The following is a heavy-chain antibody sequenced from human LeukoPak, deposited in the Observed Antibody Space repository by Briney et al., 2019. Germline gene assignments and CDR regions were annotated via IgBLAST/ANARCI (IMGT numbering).Heavy chain of an antibody. J-gene: IGHJ4*02. CDR2: IYYSGST. D-gene: IGHD3-22*01. CDR3: ARRPNYYDSSGFDY. Sequence: SETLSLTCTVSGGSISSSSYYWGWIRQPPGKGLEWIGSIYYSGSTYYNPSLKSRVTISVDTSKNQCSLKVRSVTAADTAVYYCARRPNYYDSSGFDYWGQGTLVTVSS. CDR1: GGSISSSSYY. V-gene: IGHV4-39*01.